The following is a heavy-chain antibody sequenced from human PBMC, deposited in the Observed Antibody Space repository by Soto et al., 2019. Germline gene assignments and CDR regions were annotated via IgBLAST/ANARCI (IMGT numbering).Heavy chain of an antibody. CDR3: TRGRYNWNYDYYYGMDV. V-gene: IGHV3-49*03. CDR1: GFTFGDYA. D-gene: IGHD1-20*01. Sequence: PGGSLRLSCTASGFTFGDYAMSWFRQAPGKGLEWVGFIRSKAYGGTTEYAASVKGRFTISRDDSKSIAYLQMNSLKTEDTAVYYCTRGRYNWNYDYYYGMDVWGQGTTVTVS. J-gene: IGHJ6*02. CDR2: IRSKAYGGTT.